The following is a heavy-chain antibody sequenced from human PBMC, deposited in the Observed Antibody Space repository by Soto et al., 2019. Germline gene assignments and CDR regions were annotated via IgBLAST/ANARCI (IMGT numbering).Heavy chain of an antibody. V-gene: IGHV3-73*01. CDR3: TRRHCSGGSCSSDFDY. CDR2: IKTKVESYAT. D-gene: IGHD2-15*01. J-gene: IGHJ4*02. Sequence: EAQLVESGGGLVQPGGSLKLSCAASGFTLSGFDIHWVRQASGEGLEWVGRIKTKVESYATALAASVKGRFALSRDDPKNTAYLEMNSLKTEDTAVYYCTRRHCSGGSCSSDFDYWGQGTLVTVSS. CDR1: GFTLSGFD.